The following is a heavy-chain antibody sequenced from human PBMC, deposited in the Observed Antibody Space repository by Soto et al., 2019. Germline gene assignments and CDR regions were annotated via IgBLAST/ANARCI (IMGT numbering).Heavy chain of an antibody. D-gene: IGHD6-19*01. V-gene: IGHV3-23*01. J-gene: IGHJ6*02. CDR2: ISGSGGDT. CDR1: GFTFGNFA. CDR3: ARTESSGWSTRYGMDV. Sequence: GGSLRLSCAVSGFTFGNFAMTWVRQAPGKGLEWVSGISGSGGDTYYADSVKGRFTISRDNSKNTLYLQMSSLRADDTATFYCARTESSGWSTRYGMDVWGQGTTVTVSS.